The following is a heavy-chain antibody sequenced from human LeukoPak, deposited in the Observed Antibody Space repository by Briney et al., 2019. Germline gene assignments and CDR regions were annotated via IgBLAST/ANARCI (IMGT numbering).Heavy chain of an antibody. V-gene: IGHV3-21*01. D-gene: IGHD6-6*01. CDR2: IASSGSSI. J-gene: IGHJ3*01. Sequence: GGSLRLSCAASGFSFSSHFMNWVRQAPGKGLEWVSSIASSGSSIYYADSLKGRFTTSRDNAKNSLYLQINSLRPEDTAVYYCARERYSRSSHDALDLWGRGTMVTVPS. CDR1: GFSFSSHF. CDR3: ARERYSRSSHDALDL.